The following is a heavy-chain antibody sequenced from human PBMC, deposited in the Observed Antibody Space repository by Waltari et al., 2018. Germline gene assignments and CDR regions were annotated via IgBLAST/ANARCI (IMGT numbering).Heavy chain of an antibody. Sequence: QVQLVQSGAEVKKPGSSVKVSCKASGGTFSSYAISWVRQAPGQGLEWMGRISPSVVRANNAQKFQGRVTITADKSTSTAYMELSSLRSEDTAVYYCARVTPYWYFDLWGRGTLVTVSS. V-gene: IGHV1-69*04. D-gene: IGHD4-4*01. CDR3: ARVTPYWYFDL. CDR2: ISPSVVRA. J-gene: IGHJ2*01. CDR1: GGTFSSYA.